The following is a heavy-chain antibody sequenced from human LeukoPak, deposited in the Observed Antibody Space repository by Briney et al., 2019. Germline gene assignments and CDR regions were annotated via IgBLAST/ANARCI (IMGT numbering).Heavy chain of an antibody. CDR2: INPSGGST. CDR1: GYSFTSYN. Sequence: ASVKVSCKASGYSFTSYNMHWVRQAPGQGLEWMGMINPSGGSTSYTQKFQSRVTMTRDTSTSTVYMELSSLRSEVTAVYYWAREDTSGPQVYWGQGTLVTVCS. J-gene: IGHJ4*02. V-gene: IGHV1-46*01. D-gene: IGHD3-22*01. CDR3: AREDTSGPQVY.